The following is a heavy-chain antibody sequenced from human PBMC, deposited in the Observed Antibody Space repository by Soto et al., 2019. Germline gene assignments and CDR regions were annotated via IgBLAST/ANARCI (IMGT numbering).Heavy chain of an antibody. J-gene: IGHJ6*02. CDR2: IWYDGSNK. CDR3: ATGGTRDNYGMDV. Sequence: QVQLVESGGGVVQPGRSLRLSCAASGFTFSSYGMHWVRQAPGKGLEWVAVIWYDGSNKYYADSVKGRFTISRDNSKNTLYMKMNSLRAEDTAVYYCATGGTRDNYGMDVWGQGTTVTVSS. CDR1: GFTFSSYG. D-gene: IGHD1-26*01. V-gene: IGHV3-33*01.